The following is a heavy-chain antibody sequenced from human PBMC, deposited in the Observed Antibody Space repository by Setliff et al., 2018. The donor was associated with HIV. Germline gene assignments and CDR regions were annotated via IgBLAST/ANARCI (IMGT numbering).Heavy chain of an antibody. CDR1: GGSINRGNYY. Sequence: PSETLSLTCTVPGGSINRGNYYWCWIRQTPGKGLDWIGYIYYSGSTNYNPSLKSRVTMSLDTSRNQFSRKLGSVIAADTAMYYCAREHWSGGSCNGFDIWGQGTMVTVSS. CDR3: AREHWSGGSCNGFDI. J-gene: IGHJ3*02. D-gene: IGHD2-15*01. CDR2: IYYSGST. V-gene: IGHV4-39*07.